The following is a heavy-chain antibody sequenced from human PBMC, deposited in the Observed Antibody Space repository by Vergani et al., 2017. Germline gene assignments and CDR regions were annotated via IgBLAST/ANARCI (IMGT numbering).Heavy chain of an antibody. CDR3: ATTYYYDSSGSNYFDY. V-gene: IGHV1-69*13. CDR1: GGPFKNSA. CDR2: IITFFGTT. Sequence: QVQLVQSGAEVKKPGSSVKVSCKASGGPFKNSAFSWVRQVPGQGLEWMGRIITFFGTTDYAQKFQGRFTIIADEFTSTAYMELSSLRSEDTAVYYCATTYYYDSSGSNYFDYWGQGTLVTVSS. D-gene: IGHD3-22*01. J-gene: IGHJ4*02.